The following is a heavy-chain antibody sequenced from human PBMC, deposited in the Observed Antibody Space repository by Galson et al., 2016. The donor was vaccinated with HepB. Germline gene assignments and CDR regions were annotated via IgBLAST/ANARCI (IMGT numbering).Heavy chain of an antibody. D-gene: IGHD1-14*01. CDR1: GGSFRDYY. V-gene: IGHV4-34*01. Sequence: SETLSLTCTLNGGSFRDYYWSWIRQPPGKGLEWIGEVNHSGSTNYNPSLKTRATVSLDTSETQFSLRLTSVTAADTAVYYCARGTRYNVNYLDYWGQGNLVTVSS. CDR2: VNHSGST. J-gene: IGHJ4*02. CDR3: ARGTRYNVNYLDY.